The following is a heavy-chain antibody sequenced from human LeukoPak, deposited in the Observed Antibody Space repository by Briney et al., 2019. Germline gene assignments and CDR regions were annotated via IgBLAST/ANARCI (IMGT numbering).Heavy chain of an antibody. V-gene: IGHV1-2*02. J-gene: IGHJ4*02. CDR3: ASGYCSSTSCSKYYFDY. D-gene: IGHD2-2*03. CDR2: INPNSGGT. CDR1: GYTFTGYY. Sequence: GASVKVSFKASGYTFTGYYMHWVRQASGQGLEWMGWINPNSGGTNYAQKFQGRVTMTRDTSISTAYMELSRLRSDDTAVYYCASGYCSSTSCSKYYFDYWGQGTLVTVSS.